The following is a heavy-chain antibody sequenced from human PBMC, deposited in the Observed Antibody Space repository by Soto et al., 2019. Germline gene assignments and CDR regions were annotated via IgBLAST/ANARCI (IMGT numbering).Heavy chain of an antibody. CDR3: ARDLTSSFDY. CDR2: ISYDGSNK. D-gene: IGHD3-10*01. Sequence: GGSLRLSCAASGFTFSNYGGHWVRQAPGKGLEWVGLISYDGSNKYYADSGKGRDTISRDNSKNPLYLQMNSLRPEDTAVYYCARDLTSSFDYWGQGTLVTVSS. CDR1: GFTFSNYG. V-gene: IGHV3-30-3*01. J-gene: IGHJ4*02.